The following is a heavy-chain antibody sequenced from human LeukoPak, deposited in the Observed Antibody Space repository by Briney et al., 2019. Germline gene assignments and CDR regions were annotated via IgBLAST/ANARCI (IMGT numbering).Heavy chain of an antibody. D-gene: IGHD6-13*01. CDR1: GGSISSYY. V-gene: IGHV4-4*07. J-gene: IGHJ2*01. CDR2: IYTSESP. CDR3: ARVSSSWYQDWYFDL. Sequence: PSETLSLTCTVSGGSISSYYWSWIQQPAGKGLEWIGRIYTSESPTYNPSLKSRVTMSLDTSKNQFSLKLSSVTAADTAVYYCARVSSSWYQDWYFDLWGRGTLVTVSS.